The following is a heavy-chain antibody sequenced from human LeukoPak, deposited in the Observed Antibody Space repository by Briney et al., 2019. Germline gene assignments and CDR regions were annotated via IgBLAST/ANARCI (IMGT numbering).Heavy chain of an antibody. Sequence: PSETLSLTCAVSGASISAGGYSWSWIRQPPGKGLEWIGYIYHSEGINYNPSLKSRVTISADRSNNQFSLRLSSVTAADTAVYYCASDRKYFDYWGQGILVTVSS. CDR2: IYHSEGI. V-gene: IGHV4-30-2*01. CDR1: GASISAGGYS. J-gene: IGHJ4*02. CDR3: ASDRKYFDY.